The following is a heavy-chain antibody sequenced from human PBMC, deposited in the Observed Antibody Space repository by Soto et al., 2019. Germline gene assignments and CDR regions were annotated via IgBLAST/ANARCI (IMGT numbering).Heavy chain of an antibody. CDR3: THDWIFYHDNAV. D-gene: IGHD3-9*01. CDR2: IKSKGSGATI. Sequence: EEQLVESGGGLVEPGGSLRLSCAGSGFKFSDAWMNWIRQAPGKGLEWVGRIKSKGSGATIDYAGPVKGRFIISRDDSKSTVFLQMNSLKTDATAVYFCTHDWIFYHDNAVWGQGTMVTVSS. V-gene: IGHV3-15*07. CDR1: GFKFSDAW. J-gene: IGHJ3*01.